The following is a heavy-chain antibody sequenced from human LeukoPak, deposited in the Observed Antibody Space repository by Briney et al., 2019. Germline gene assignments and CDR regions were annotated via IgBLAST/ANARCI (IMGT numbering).Heavy chain of an antibody. Sequence: PGRSLRLSCAASGFTFSSYAMHWVRQAPGKGLEWVAVISYDGSNKYYADSVKGRFTISRDNSKNTLYLQMNSLRAEDTAVYYCAREGGYGGNSGPLDYWGQGTLVTVSS. CDR3: AREGGYGGNSGPLDY. D-gene: IGHD4-23*01. V-gene: IGHV3-30-3*01. CDR1: GFTFSSYA. CDR2: ISYDGSNK. J-gene: IGHJ4*02.